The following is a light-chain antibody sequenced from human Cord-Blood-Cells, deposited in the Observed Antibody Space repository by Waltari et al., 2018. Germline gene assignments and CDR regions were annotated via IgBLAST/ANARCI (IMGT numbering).Light chain of an antibody. J-gene: IGLJ3*02. Sequence: QSALTQPASVSGSPGQSIPISCTGTSSDVGGYNYVSWYHKHPGKAPKLMIYDVSNRPSGVSNRFSGSKSGNTASLTISGLQAEDEADYYCSSYTSSSTLWVFGGGTKLTVL. CDR3: SSYTSSSTLWV. CDR1: SSDVGGYNY. CDR2: DVS. V-gene: IGLV2-14*03.